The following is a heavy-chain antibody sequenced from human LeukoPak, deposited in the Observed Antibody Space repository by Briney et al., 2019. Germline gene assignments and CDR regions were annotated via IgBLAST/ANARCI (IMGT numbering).Heavy chain of an antibody. CDR3: ARHNDYGDYVDWFDP. J-gene: IGHJ5*02. Sequence: PGESLKISCKGSGYSFTSYWISWVRQMPGKGLEWMGRIDPSDSYTNYSPSFQGHVTISADKSISTAYLQWSSLKASDTAMYYCARHNDYGDYVDWFDPWGQGTLVTVSS. D-gene: IGHD4-17*01. CDR1: GYSFTSYW. CDR2: IDPSDSYT. V-gene: IGHV5-10-1*01.